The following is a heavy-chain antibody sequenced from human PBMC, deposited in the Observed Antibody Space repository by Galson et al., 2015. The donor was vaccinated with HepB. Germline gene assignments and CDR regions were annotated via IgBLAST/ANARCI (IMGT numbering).Heavy chain of an antibody. V-gene: IGHV3-66*01. CDR2: IYSGGST. Sequence: SLRLSCAASGFTFSSYSMNWVRQAPGKGLEWVSVIYSGGSTYYADSVKGRFTISRDNSKNTLYLQMNSLRAEDTAVYYCASTVLLWFGDDAFDIWGQGTMVTVSS. CDR1: GFTFSSYS. CDR3: ASTVLLWFGDDAFDI. J-gene: IGHJ3*02. D-gene: IGHD3-10*01.